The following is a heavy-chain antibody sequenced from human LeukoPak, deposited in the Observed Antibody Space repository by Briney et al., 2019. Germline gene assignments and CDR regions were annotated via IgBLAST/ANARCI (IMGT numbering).Heavy chain of an antibody. V-gene: IGHV3-48*01. CDR1: GFTFSSYS. D-gene: IGHD3-9*01. CDR2: ISSSSSTI. J-gene: IGHJ6*02. CDR3: ARDFTYYDILTGYGMDV. Sequence: PGGSLRLSCAASGFTFSSYSMNWVRQAPGKGLEWVSYISSSSSTIYYADSVKGRFTISRDNAKNSLYLQMNSLRAEDTAVYYCARDFTYYDILTGYGMDVWGQGTTVTVSS.